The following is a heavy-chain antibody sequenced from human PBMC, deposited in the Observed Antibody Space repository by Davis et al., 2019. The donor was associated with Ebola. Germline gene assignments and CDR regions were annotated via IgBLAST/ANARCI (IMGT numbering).Heavy chain of an antibody. J-gene: IGHJ4*02. V-gene: IGHV1-69*13. CDR3: ARGPTDPSGG. CDR2: IIPIFGTA. CDR1: GGTFTSYA. D-gene: IGHD3-16*01. Sequence: SVKVSCKASGGTFTSYALSWVRQAPGQGLEWMGEIIPIFGTANYAQKFQGRVTITADESTSTAYMELSSLRSEDTAVYYCARGPTDPSGGWGQGTLVTVSS.